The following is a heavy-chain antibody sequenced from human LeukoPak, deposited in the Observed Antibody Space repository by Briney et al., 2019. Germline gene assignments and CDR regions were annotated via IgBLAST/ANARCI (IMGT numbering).Heavy chain of an antibody. J-gene: IGHJ4*02. D-gene: IGHD3-22*01. Sequence: SETLSLTCTVSGGSISSYYWSWIRQPAGKGLEWIGRIYTSGSTNYNPSLKSRVTISVDTSKNQFSLKLSSVTAADTAVYYCASGDSSGYYPRPRYDYWGQGTLVTVSS. CDR2: IYTSGST. CDR1: GGSISSYY. CDR3: ASGDSSGYYPRPRYDY. V-gene: IGHV4-4*07.